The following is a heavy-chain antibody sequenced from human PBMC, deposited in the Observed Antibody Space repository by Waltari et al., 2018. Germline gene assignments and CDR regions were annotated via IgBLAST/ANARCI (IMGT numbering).Heavy chain of an antibody. Sequence: QLQLQESGPGLVKPSETLSLTCTVSGGSISGSRPDWGWIRQPPGKGLEWFGNIYYSGTTYYNPSLKSRVIISVDTSKNQFSLKLSSVTAADTAVYYCARRGDCGNDCYTFDYWGQGTLVTVSS. CDR3: ARRGDCGNDCYTFDY. J-gene: IGHJ4*02. D-gene: IGHD2-21*01. CDR1: GGSISGSRPD. V-gene: IGHV4-39*01. CDR2: IYYSGTT.